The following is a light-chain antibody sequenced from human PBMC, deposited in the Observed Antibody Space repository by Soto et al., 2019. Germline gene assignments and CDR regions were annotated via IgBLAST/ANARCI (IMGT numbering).Light chain of an antibody. J-gene: IGKJ1*01. CDR1: QSVSSN. V-gene: IGKV3-15*01. CDR2: GAS. CDR3: HQYGSSPST. Sequence: EIVMTQSPATLSVSPGERATLSCRASQSVSSNLAWYQQKPGQAPRLIIYGASTRATGIPARFSGSGSGTDFTLTISRLEPEDFAVYFCHQYGSSPSTFGQGTKVDIK.